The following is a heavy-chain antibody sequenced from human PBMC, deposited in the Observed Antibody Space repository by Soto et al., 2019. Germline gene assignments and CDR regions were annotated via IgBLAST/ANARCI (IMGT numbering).Heavy chain of an antibody. Sequence: ASVKVSCKVSGYTLTELSMHWVRQAPGKGLEWMGGFDPEDGETIYAQKFQGRVTMTEDTSTDTAYMELSSLRSEDTAVYYCATDPSRYYDSSGYTYWGQGTLVTSPQ. CDR1: GYTLTELS. D-gene: IGHD3-22*01. V-gene: IGHV1-24*01. CDR3: ATDPSRYYDSSGYTY. J-gene: IGHJ4*02. CDR2: FDPEDGET.